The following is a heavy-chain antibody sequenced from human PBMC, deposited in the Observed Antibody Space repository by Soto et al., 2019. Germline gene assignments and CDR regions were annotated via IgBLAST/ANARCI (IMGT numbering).Heavy chain of an antibody. CDR2: INPNSGGT. D-gene: IGHD1-26*01. Sequence: QVQLVQSGAEVKKPGASVKVSCKASGYTFTGYYLHWVRQAPGQGLEWMGWINPNSGGTNYAQKLQGRVTMTRDTSISPAYMELSRLRSDDTAVYYCAREPSKGGDYWGQGTLVTVSS. CDR3: AREPSKGGDY. J-gene: IGHJ4*02. CDR1: GYTFTGYY. V-gene: IGHV1-2*02.